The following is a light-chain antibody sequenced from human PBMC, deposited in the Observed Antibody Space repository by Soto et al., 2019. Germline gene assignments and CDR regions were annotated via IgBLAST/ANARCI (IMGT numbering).Light chain of an antibody. CDR2: AAS. Sequence: DIQMTQSPSSLSASVGDRVTITCRASQSVSRYLNWYQQKPGKAPKLLIYAASTLQSGVPSRFSGSGSGTEFTLAISSLQPDDSATYYCQQYNDNWTFGQGTKVDIK. CDR3: QQYNDNWT. J-gene: IGKJ1*01. CDR1: QSVSRY. V-gene: IGKV1-39*01.